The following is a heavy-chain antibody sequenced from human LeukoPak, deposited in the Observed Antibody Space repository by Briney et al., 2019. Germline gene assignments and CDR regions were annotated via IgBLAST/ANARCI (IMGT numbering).Heavy chain of an antibody. J-gene: IGHJ5*02. D-gene: IGHD3-10*01. CDR1: GGSFSGYY. CDR2: INHSGST. CDR3: ARGALYYYGSGSYHHNWFDP. V-gene: IGHV4-34*01. Sequence: PSETLSLSCAVSGGSFSGYYWSWIRQPPGKGLEWIGEINHSGSTNYNPSLKSRVTISIDTSKNQFSLKLSSVTAADTAVYYWARGALYYYGSGSYHHNWFDPWGQGTLVTVSS.